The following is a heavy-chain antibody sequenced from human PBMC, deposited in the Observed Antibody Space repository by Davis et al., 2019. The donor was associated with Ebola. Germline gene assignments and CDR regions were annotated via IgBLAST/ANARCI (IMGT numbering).Heavy chain of an antibody. CDR1: GASFSNYY. Sequence: SQTLSLTCGVYGASFSNYYWTWIRQPPGKGLEWIGEIIHSGNTNYNPSLKSRVTISVDMSKNQFSLRLSSVTAADTAVYYCARGDKATPVGKRGLRHLDGFDSWGQGTLVTVSS. CDR3: ARGDKATPVGKRGLRHLDGFDS. CDR2: IIHSGNT. V-gene: IGHV4-34*01. J-gene: IGHJ4*02. D-gene: IGHD6-13*01.